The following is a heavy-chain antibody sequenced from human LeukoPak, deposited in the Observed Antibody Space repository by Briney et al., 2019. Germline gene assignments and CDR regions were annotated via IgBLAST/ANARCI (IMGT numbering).Heavy chain of an antibody. D-gene: IGHD3-22*01. V-gene: IGHV4-30-2*01. CDR2: MYHSGGT. Sequence: SETLSLTCAVSGGSISSGGFSSSWIRQPPGKGLEWIGYMYHSGGTYYNPSLKSRVTISEDRSKNQFSLKLSSVTAADTAVYYCARCRGYYSTCSFDIWGPGTLVTVSS. CDR3: ARCRGYYSTCSFDI. CDR1: GGSISSGGFS. J-gene: IGHJ3*02.